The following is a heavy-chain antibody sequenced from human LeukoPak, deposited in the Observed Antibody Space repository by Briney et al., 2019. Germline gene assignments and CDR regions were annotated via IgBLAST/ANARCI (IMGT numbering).Heavy chain of an antibody. CDR3: ARHDLLSGYYALDY. CDR2: ISTGGSYI. J-gene: IGHJ4*02. CDR1: GFSVRTTY. Sequence: GGSLRLSCAASGFSVRTTYMSWVRQAPGKGLEWVSSISTGGSYIYDADSVKGRFTISRDNAQNSLYLQMHSLTVDDTAVYYCARHDLLSGYYALDYWGPGTLVIVSS. D-gene: IGHD3-3*01. V-gene: IGHV3-21*06.